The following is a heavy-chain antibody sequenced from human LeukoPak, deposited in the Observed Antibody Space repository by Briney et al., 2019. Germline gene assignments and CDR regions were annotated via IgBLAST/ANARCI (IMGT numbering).Heavy chain of an antibody. V-gene: IGHV5-51*01. CDR3: ARPQLGIGNAFDI. CDR2: IYPGDSDT. CDR1: GYSFTSYW. Sequence: GESLKISCKGSGYSFTSYWIGWVRQMPGKGLEWTGIIYPGDSDTRYSPSFQGQVTISADKSISTAYLQWSSLKASDTAMYYCARPQLGIGNAFDIWGQGTMVTVSS. J-gene: IGHJ3*02. D-gene: IGHD7-27*01.